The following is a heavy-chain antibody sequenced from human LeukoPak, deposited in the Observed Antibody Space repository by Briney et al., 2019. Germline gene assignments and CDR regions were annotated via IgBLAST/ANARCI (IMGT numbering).Heavy chain of an antibody. J-gene: IGHJ4*02. D-gene: IGHD6-19*01. V-gene: IGHV4-59*08. CDR2: IYYSGST. Sequence: SETLSLTCTVSGGSISSYYWSWIRQPPGKGLEWIGYIYYSGSTNYNPSLKSRVTISVDTSKNQFSLKLSSVTAADTAVYYCARGQWLVSRWGQGTLVTVSS. CDR1: GGSISSYY. CDR3: ARGQWLVSR.